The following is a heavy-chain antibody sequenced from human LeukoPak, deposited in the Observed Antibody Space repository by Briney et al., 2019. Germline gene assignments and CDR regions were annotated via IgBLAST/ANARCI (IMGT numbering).Heavy chain of an antibody. D-gene: IGHD6-13*01. V-gene: IGHV1-69*05. CDR3: ARDRWMAAAASFDY. Sequence: SVKVSCKASGGTFSSYDISWMRQAPGQGLEWMGGIIPIFGTANYAQKFQGRVTITTDESTSTAYMELSSLRSEDTAVYYCARDRWMAAAASFDYWGQGTLVTVSS. CDR1: GGTFSSYD. CDR2: IIPIFGTA. J-gene: IGHJ4*02.